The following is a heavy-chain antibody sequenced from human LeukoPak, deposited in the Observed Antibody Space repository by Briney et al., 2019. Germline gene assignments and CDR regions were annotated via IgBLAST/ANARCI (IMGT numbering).Heavy chain of an antibody. J-gene: IGHJ4*02. Sequence: LSGGSLRLSCAASGLTFSTYAMSWVRQAPGKGLEWVSSISGSGGTTYSADSVKGRLTIFRDNSKNTLYLQMNSLRAEDTAVYYCASGSIGSCSSPSCWAFELWGQGALVTVSS. V-gene: IGHV3-23*01. CDR2: ISGSGGTT. CDR1: GLTFSTYA. D-gene: IGHD2-2*01. CDR3: ASGSIGSCSSPSCWAFEL.